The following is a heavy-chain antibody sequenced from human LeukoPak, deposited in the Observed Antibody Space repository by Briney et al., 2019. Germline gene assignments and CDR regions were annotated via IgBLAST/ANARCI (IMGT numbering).Heavy chain of an antibody. Sequence: SETLSLTCTVSGGSISSYYWSWIRQPPGKGLEWIGYIYYSGSTNYNPSLKSRVTISVDTSKNQFSLKLSSVTAADTAVYYCARQSSNFDYGMDVWGQGTTVTVSS. D-gene: IGHD6-13*01. J-gene: IGHJ6*02. CDR2: IYYSGST. V-gene: IGHV4-59*01. CDR3: ARQSSNFDYGMDV. CDR1: GGSISSYY.